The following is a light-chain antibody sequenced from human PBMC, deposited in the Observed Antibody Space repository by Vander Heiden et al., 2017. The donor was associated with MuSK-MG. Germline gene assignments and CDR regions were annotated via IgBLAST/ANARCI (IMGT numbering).Light chain of an antibody. Sequence: DIQMTQSPSSLSASVGDSVTITCRASQSISSHLNWYQHKPGKAPVLLIYAASSLQGGVPSRFSGSGSGTDFTLTISRLQPEDFPTYYCQQRDSTPYTFGQRTKLEIK. CDR2: AAS. J-gene: IGKJ2*01. V-gene: IGKV1-39*01. CDR3: QQRDSTPYT. CDR1: QSISSH.